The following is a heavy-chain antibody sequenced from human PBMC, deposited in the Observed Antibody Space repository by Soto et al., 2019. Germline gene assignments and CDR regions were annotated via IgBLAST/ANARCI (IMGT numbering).Heavy chain of an antibody. Sequence: PSETLSLTCAVYGGSLRGYYWSWVRQPPGKGLEWIGEINHSGSSNYNTSLESRLTISIDTSKNQFSLKLTSVTAADTAVYYCARLWPFDFWGQGALVTVS. J-gene: IGHJ4*02. CDR2: INHSGSS. V-gene: IGHV4-34*01. CDR3: ARLWPFDF. CDR1: GGSLRGYY.